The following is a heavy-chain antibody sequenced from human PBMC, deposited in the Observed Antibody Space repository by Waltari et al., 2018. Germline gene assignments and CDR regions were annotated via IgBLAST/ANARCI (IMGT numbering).Heavy chain of an antibody. Sequence: QESGPGMVKPSETLSPTCTVSGVSISTSNYHWGGVRQPPGKGLEWIGTISYRGVSYYNSSLESRVTISLDTSKNQLSLRLASVIAADTAVYYCARNSGDLSWPWGQGTLVIVSS. D-gene: IGHD3-16*02. J-gene: IGHJ5*02. CDR1: GVSISTSNYH. CDR3: ARNSGDLSWP. V-gene: IGHV4-39*07. CDR2: ISYRGVS.